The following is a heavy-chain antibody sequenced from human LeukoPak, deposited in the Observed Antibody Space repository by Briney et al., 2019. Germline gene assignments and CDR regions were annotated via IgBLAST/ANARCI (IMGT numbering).Heavy chain of an antibody. Sequence: ASVKVSCKTSGYTFTSFDINWVRQAAGQGLEWLGWMNPYTGKTGYAQKFQGRVTFIGDTSIRTAYMEVSSLTSEDTAVYYCARAPSPYYYDSSAYYSDYWGQGTLVTVSS. V-gene: IGHV1-8*03. J-gene: IGHJ4*02. CDR2: MNPYTGKT. CDR1: GYTFTSFD. CDR3: ARAPSPYYYDSSAYYSDY. D-gene: IGHD3-22*01.